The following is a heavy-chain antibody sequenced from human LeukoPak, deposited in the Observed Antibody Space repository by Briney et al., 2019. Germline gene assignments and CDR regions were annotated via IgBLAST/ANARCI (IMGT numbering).Heavy chain of an antibody. CDR3: AIYYDSSGSIDH. D-gene: IGHD3-22*01. V-gene: IGHV3-11*01. CDR2: ISDSGSTI. CDR1: GFIFSDYY. J-gene: IGHJ4*02. Sequence: GGSLRLSCAASGFIFSDYYMTWIRQTPGKGLEWLSYISDSGSTINYADFVKGRLTISRDNAKKSLFLQMNSLRTEDTAVYYCAIYYDSSGSIDHWGQGTLVTVSS.